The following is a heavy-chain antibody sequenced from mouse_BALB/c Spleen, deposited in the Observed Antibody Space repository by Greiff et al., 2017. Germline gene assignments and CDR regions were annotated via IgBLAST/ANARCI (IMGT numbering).Heavy chain of an antibody. CDR2: INPSNGRT. J-gene: IGHJ3*01. V-gene: IGHV1S81*02. CDR1: GYTFTSYW. D-gene: IGHD2-1*01. CDR3: ARDDGNYQPFAY. Sequence: QVQLQQPGAELVKPGASVKLSCKASGYTFTSYWMHWVKQRPGQGLEWIGEINPSNGRTNYNEKFKSKATLTVDKSSSTAYMQLSSLTSEDSAVYYCARDDGNYQPFAYWGQGTLVTVSA.